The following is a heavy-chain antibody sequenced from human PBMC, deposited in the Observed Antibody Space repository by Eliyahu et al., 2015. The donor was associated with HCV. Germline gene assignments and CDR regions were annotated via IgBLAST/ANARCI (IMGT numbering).Heavy chain of an antibody. V-gene: IGHV1-18*01. CDR1: GYTFTSYG. CDR3: ARSGFVPAANRYYYYYGMDV. Sequence: QVQLVQSGAEVKKPGASVKVSCKASGYTFTSYGISWVRQAPGQGLEWMGWISAYNGNTNYAQKLQGRVTMTTDTSTSTAYMELRSLRSDDTAVYYCARSGFVPAANRYYYYYGMDVWGQGTTVTVSS. CDR2: ISAYNGNT. D-gene: IGHD2-2*01. J-gene: IGHJ6*02.